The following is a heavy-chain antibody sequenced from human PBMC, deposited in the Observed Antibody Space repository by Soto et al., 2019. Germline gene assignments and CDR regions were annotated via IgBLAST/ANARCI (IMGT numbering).Heavy chain of an antibody. CDR3: ARGSVGLRPCDY. CDR2: VYYSGST. V-gene: IGHV4-59*01. CDR1: GGSISSYY. J-gene: IGHJ4*02. Sequence: PSETLSLTCTVSGGSISSYYWSWVRQPPGKGLEWIGYVYYSGSTNYNPSLKSRVTISVDTSKNQFSLKLSSVTAADMAVYYCARGSVGLRPCDYWGQGTLVSVS. D-gene: IGHD3-3*01.